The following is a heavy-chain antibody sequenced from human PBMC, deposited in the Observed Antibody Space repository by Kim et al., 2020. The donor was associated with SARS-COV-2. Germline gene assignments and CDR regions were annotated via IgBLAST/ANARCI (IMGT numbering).Heavy chain of an antibody. CDR3: ARHLVAAPFDY. D-gene: IGHD5-12*01. Sequence: NDYAVSVKSRITINPDTSKNQFSLQLNSVTPEDTAVYYCARHLVAAPFDYWGQGTLVTVSS. J-gene: IGHJ4*02. V-gene: IGHV6-1*01. CDR2: N.